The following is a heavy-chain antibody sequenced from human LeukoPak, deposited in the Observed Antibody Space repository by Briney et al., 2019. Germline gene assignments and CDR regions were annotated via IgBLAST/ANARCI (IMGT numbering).Heavy chain of an antibody. CDR1: GFTFSSYG. Sequence: PGRSLRLSCAASGFTFSSYGMHWARQAPGKGLEWVAVIWYDGSNKYYADSVKGRFTISRDNSKNTLYLQMNSLRAEDTAVYYCARAYCSGGSCYSDFDYWGQGTLVTVSS. CDR2: IWYDGSNK. CDR3: ARAYCSGGSCYSDFDY. D-gene: IGHD2-15*01. V-gene: IGHV3-33*01. J-gene: IGHJ4*02.